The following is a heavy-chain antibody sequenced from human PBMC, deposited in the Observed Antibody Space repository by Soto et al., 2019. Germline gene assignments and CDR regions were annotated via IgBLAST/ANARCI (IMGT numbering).Heavy chain of an antibody. CDR2: IIPIFGTA. Sequence: SVKVSCKASGGTFSSYAISWVRQAPGQGLEWMGGIIPIFGTANYAQKFQGRVTITADESTSTAYMELSSLKASDTAMYYCAKLSGSGSYYYHYNMDVWGKGTTVTVSS. J-gene: IGHJ6*03. CDR1: GGTFSSYA. CDR3: AKLSGSGSYYYHYNMDV. V-gene: IGHV1-69*13. D-gene: IGHD3-10*01.